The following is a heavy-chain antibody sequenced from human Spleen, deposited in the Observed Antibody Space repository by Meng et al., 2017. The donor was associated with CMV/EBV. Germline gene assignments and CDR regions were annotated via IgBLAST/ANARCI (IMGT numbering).Heavy chain of an antibody. CDR1: GFTFTSSA. CDR2: IVVGSGNT. CDR3: AAAYGSGSSYYYGMDV. J-gene: IGHJ6*02. D-gene: IGHD3-10*01. V-gene: IGHV1-58*01. Sequence: SVKVSCKASGFTFTSSAVQWVRQARGQRLEWIGWIVVGSGNTNYAQKFQERVTITRDMSTSTAYMELSSLRSEDTAVYYCAAAYGSGSSYYYGMDVWGQGTMVTVSS.